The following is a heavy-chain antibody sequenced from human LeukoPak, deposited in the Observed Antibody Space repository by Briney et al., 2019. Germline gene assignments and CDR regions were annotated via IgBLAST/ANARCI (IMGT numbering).Heavy chain of an antibody. J-gene: IGHJ3*02. CDR2: IWSDGSNR. V-gene: IGHV3-30*02. Sequence: QTGGSLRLSCAASGFTFSNYDIHWVRQAPGKGLEWVAFIWSDGSNRYYADSVKGRFTISRDNSKNTLYLQINSLRAEDTAVYYCAKDAPYYYDSSGYGGAFDIWGQGTMVTVSS. CDR3: AKDAPYYYDSSGYGGAFDI. CDR1: GFTFSNYD. D-gene: IGHD3-22*01.